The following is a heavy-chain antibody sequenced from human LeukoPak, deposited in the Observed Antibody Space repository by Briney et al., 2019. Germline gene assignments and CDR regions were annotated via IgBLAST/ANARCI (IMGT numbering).Heavy chain of an antibody. V-gene: IGHV3-7*04. CDR2: IKQDGSYQ. Sequence: TGGSLRLSCAASGFTFSSYSMNWIRQAPGKGLEWVANIKQDGSYQYYVDSVKGRFTISRDNAKNSLSLQMSSLRAEDTAVYYCARGRYCSSASCSFDYWGLGTLVTVSS. CDR3: ARGRYCSSASCSFDY. D-gene: IGHD2-2*01. CDR1: GFTFSSYS. J-gene: IGHJ4*02.